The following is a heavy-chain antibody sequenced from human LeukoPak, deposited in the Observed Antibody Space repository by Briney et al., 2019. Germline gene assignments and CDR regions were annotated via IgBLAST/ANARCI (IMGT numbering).Heavy chain of an antibody. V-gene: IGHV1-2*02. CDR2: IHVKNGDT. CDR1: GYTFTGNN. CDR3: ARASNTLYGGQFFDS. Sequence: ASVKVSCKASGYTFTGNNIHWVRQAPGQGLECMGWIHVKNGDTNHEQNFRGRVTMTMDTSTSTAYMELSGLRSDDTAVYYCARASNTLYGGQFFDSWGQGTLVAVSS. J-gene: IGHJ4*02. D-gene: IGHD2-15*01.